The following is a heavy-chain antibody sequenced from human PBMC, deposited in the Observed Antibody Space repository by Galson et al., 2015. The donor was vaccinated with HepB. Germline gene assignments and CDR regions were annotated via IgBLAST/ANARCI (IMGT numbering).Heavy chain of an antibody. CDR2: IYSGGST. J-gene: IGHJ5*02. CDR3: AREVMVRGVISGWLDP. Sequence: LRLSCAASGFTVSSNYMSRVRQAPGKGLEWVSAIYSGGSTYYADSVKGRFTISRDNSQNTLYLQMNSLRAEDTAVYYCAREVMVRGVISGWLDPWGQGTLVTVSS. D-gene: IGHD3-10*01. V-gene: IGHV3-66*01. CDR1: GFTVSSNY.